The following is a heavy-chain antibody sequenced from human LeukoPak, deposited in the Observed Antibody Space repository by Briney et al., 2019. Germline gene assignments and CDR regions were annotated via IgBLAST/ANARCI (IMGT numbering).Heavy chain of an antibody. CDR3: ARDPFPFDYGDYFDY. J-gene: IGHJ4*02. Sequence: ASVKVSCKASGYTFTSYGISWVRQAPGQGLEWMGWISAYNGNTNYVQKLQGRVTMTTDTSTSTAYMELRSLRSDDTAVYYCARDPFPFDYGDYFDYWGQGTLVTVSS. CDR1: GYTFTSYG. D-gene: IGHD4-17*01. V-gene: IGHV1-18*01. CDR2: ISAYNGNT.